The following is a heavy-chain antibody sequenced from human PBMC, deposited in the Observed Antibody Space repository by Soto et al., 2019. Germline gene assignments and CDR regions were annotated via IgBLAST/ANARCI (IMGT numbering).Heavy chain of an antibody. CDR2: INPSGGST. CDR1: GYTFISYY. D-gene: IGHD2-2*01. J-gene: IGHJ6*02. V-gene: IGHV1-46*01. CDR3: ARDRVPAAMRCCYYGMDV. Sequence: KGLRASVKVSCKASGYTFISYYMHWVRQAPGQGLEWMGIINPSGGSTSYAQKFQGRVTMTRDTSTSTVYMELSSLRSEDTAVYYCARDRVPAAMRCCYYGMDVWGQGTTVTVSS.